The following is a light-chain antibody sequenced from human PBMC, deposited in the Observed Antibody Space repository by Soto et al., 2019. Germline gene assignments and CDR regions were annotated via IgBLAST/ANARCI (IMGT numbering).Light chain of an antibody. CDR2: GAS. CDR3: LQHNSYPRLT. Sequence: DIQMTQSPSSLSASIGDRVTITCRASQGIRNDLAWYQQKPGKAPKRLIYGASSLQSGVPSRFSGSGSGTEFTLTISSLQPEDFGTYYCLQHNSYPRLTFGGGTTVEIK. CDR1: QGIRND. J-gene: IGKJ4*01. V-gene: IGKV1-17*01.